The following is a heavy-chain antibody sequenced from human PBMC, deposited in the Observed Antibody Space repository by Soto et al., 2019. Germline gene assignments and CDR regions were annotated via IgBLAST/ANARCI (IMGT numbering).Heavy chain of an antibody. CDR3: ARAGLAAPRSGEYAMDV. CDR1: GGSFSKNA. Sequence: ASVKVSCKPSGGSFSKNAINWVRQAPGQGLEWMGGIIPIFGLTNYAPEFQGRLTITADESRSATYMDLSSLRSDDTAMYYCARAGLAAPRSGEYAMDVWGQGTTVTVSS. CDR2: IIPIFGLT. D-gene: IGHD6-13*01. V-gene: IGHV1-69*13. J-gene: IGHJ6*02.